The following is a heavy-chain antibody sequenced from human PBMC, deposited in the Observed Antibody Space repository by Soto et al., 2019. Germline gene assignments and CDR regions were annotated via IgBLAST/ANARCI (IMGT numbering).Heavy chain of an antibody. CDR2: IIPFFGTT. CDR3: ASRTVMDVAQYGNWCDP. J-gene: IGHJ5*02. V-gene: IGHV1-69*13. Sequence: SVKVSCTASGCAFSSYPINWVRHAPGQGLEWMGGIIPFFGTTHSAQKFHDRLTITADESTSTTYMELSSLRSEDTAVYYCASRTVMDVAQYGNWCDPWGQGTLVTV. CDR1: GCAFSSYP. D-gene: IGHD2-8*02.